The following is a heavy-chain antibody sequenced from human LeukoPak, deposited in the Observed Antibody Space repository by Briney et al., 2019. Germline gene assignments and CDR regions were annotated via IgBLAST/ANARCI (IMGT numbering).Heavy chain of an antibody. CDR3: ARGYCSSTSCYKYYYYYMDV. J-gene: IGHJ6*03. CDR2: IWFEGSNK. CDR1: GFTFSSYG. V-gene: IGHV3-33*01. Sequence: GGSLRLSCAASGFTFSSYGMHWVRQAPGKGLAWVAVIWFEGSNKYYADSVKGRFTISRDNSKNTLYLQMNSLRAEETAVYYCARGYCSSTSCYKYYYYYMDVWGKGTTVTVSS. D-gene: IGHD2-2*02.